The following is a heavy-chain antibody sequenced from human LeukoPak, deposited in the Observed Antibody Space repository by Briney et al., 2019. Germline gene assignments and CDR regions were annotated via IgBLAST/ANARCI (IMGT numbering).Heavy chain of an antibody. J-gene: IGHJ4*02. Sequence: ASVKVSCKASGYTFTNYAMNWVRQAPGQGLEWMGWINPNSGGTNYAQKFQGRVTMTRDTSISTAYMELSRLRSDDTAVYYCARDRWERATNFDYWGQGTLVTVSS. D-gene: IGHD1-26*01. CDR2: INPNSGGT. V-gene: IGHV1-2*02. CDR1: GYTFTNYA. CDR3: ARDRWERATNFDY.